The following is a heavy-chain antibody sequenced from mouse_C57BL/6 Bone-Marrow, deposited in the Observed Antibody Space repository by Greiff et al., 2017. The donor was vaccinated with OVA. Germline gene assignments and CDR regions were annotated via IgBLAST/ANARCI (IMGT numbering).Heavy chain of an antibody. CDR3: ARCPLPWYFDV. V-gene: IGHV1-64*01. Sequence: QVQLQQPGAELVQPGASVKLTCKASGYTFTSYWMHWVQQRPGQGLEWMGMIHPNSGSTKDTEKFMSKATMTVDKSASTAYIQLSSLTSDDTAVYYCARCPLPWYFDVWGTGTTVTVSS. J-gene: IGHJ1*03. CDR1: GYTFTSYW. CDR2: IHPNSGST.